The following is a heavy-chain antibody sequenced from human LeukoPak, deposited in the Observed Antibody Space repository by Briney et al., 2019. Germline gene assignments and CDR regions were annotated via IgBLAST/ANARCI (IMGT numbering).Heavy chain of an antibody. CDR3: AKRGVVIRVILVGFHKEAYYFDS. CDR1: GITLSNYG. CDR2: ISDSGGST. D-gene: IGHD3-22*01. Sequence: QTGGSLRLSCAVSGITLSNYGMSWARQAPGKGLECVAGISDSGGSTNYAVSVKGRFTISRDNPKNTLYLQMNSMRPEDTAVYFCAKRGVVIRVILVGFHKEAYYFDSWGQGVLVTVSS. V-gene: IGHV3-23*01. J-gene: IGHJ4*02.